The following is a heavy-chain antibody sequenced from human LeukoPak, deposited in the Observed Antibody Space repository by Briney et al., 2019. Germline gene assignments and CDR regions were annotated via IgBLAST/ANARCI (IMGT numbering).Heavy chain of an antibody. V-gene: IGHV3-23*01. CDR1: GFTFSNYA. D-gene: IGHD5-18*01. J-gene: IGHJ4*02. CDR3: AGRITGYSSGYVY. CDR2: ISGSAHKI. Sequence: TGGSLRLSCVGSGFTFSNYAMSWVRQAPGKGLDWVSVISGSAHKIRYADSVKGRFTISRDNSENTVYLQMNNLRAEDTAVYYCAGRITGYSSGYVYWGQGILVTVSS.